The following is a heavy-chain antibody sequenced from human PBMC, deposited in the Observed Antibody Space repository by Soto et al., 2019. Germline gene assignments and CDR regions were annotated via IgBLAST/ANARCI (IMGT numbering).Heavy chain of an antibody. CDR2: INAGNGNT. CDR3: ARINDRGYDFWSPPKDACDI. J-gene: IGHJ3*02. V-gene: IGHV1-3*01. Sequence: ASVKVSCKASGYTFTSYAMHWVRQAPGQRLEWMGWINAGNGNTKYSQKFQGRVTITRDTSASTDYMELSSLRSEDTAVYYCARINDRGYDFWSPPKDACDIRGQGTTVTGS. D-gene: IGHD3-3*01. CDR1: GYTFTSYA.